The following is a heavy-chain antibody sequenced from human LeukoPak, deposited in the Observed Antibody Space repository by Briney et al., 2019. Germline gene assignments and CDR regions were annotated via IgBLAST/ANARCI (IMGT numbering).Heavy chain of an antibody. CDR3: ARRAGAYSHPYDY. V-gene: IGHV3-30*04. CDR1: GFTFSTYA. Sequence: GGSLRLSCAASGFTFSTYAMHWVRQAPGKGLEWVAVIPYDGSNKYYADSVKGRFTISRENSKNRLYLQMNSLRAEDTAVYYCARRAGAYSHPYDYWGQGTLVTVSS. CDR2: IPYDGSNK. D-gene: IGHD4/OR15-4a*01. J-gene: IGHJ4*02.